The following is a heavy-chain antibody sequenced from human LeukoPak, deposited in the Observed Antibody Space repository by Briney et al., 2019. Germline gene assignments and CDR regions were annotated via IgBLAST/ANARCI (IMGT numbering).Heavy chain of an antibody. CDR1: GFTFSTNA. J-gene: IGHJ4*02. D-gene: IGHD6-13*01. V-gene: IGHV3-23*01. CDR3: ANAPVYSSSWYGFYY. Sequence: GGSLRLSCLTSGFTFSTNAMSWVRQAPGKGLEWISGISGSGASTYYADSVTGRFTISRDNSKNTLYLQMNSLRAEDTAVYYCANAPVYSSSWYGFYYWGQGTQVTVSS. CDR2: ISGSGAST.